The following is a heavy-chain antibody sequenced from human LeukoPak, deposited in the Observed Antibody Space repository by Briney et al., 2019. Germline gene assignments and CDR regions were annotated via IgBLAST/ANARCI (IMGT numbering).Heavy chain of an antibody. CDR2: INWNGGST. Sequence: GGPLRLSCAASGFTFDDYGMSWVRQAPGKGLEWVSGINWNGGSTGYADSVKGRFTISRDNAKNSLYLQMNSLRAEDTALYHCAREGPSSYYDSSGYYFPMDVWGQGTTVTVSS. V-gene: IGHV3-20*01. CDR1: GFTFDDYG. D-gene: IGHD3-22*01. CDR3: AREGPSSYYDSSGYYFPMDV. J-gene: IGHJ6*02.